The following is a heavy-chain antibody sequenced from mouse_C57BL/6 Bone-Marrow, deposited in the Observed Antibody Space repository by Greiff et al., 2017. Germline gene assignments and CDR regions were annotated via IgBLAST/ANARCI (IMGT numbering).Heavy chain of an antibody. Sequence: VQLQQPGAELVRPGSSVKLSCKASGYTFTSYWMDWVKQRLGQGLEWIGKIYPSDSETHYNQKFKDKATLTVDKSSSTAYMQLSSLTSEDSAVYYCARPKLGHDWYFDVWGTGTTVTVSS. J-gene: IGHJ1*03. D-gene: IGHD4-1*01. CDR1: GYTFTSYW. CDR2: IYPSDSET. CDR3: ARPKLGHDWYFDV. V-gene: IGHV1-61*01.